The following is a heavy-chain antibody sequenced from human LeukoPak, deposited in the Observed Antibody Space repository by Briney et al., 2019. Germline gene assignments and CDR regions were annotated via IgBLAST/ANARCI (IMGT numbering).Heavy chain of an antibody. J-gene: IGHJ4*02. CDR2: ISGSGGST. V-gene: IGHV3-23*01. Sequence: PGGSLRLSCAASGFTFSSYAMSWVRQAPGKGLEWVSAISGSGGSTYYADSVKGRFTISRDNSKNTLYLQMNSLRAEDTAVYYCAPGSGSYYTLGYWGQGTLVTVSS. D-gene: IGHD3-10*01. CDR3: APGSGSYYTLGY. CDR1: GFTFSSYA.